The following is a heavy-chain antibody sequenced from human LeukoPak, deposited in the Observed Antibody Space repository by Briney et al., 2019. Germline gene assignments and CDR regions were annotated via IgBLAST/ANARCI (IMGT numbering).Heavy chain of an antibody. J-gene: IGHJ4*02. CDR1: GGSITTTTW. Sequence: SETLSLTCAVSGGSITTTTWWSWVRQPPGKGLEWIGEVHLSGATNYNPSLESRVSMSIDKSKNHLSLEVTSVTAADTAIYYCTRESGAFSPFGFWGQGTLLTVSS. V-gene: IGHV4-4*02. CDR3: TRESGAFSPFGF. CDR2: VHLSGAT. D-gene: IGHD1-26*01.